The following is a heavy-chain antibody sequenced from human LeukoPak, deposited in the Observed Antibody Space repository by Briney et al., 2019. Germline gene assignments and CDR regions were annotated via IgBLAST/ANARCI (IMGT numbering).Heavy chain of an antibody. Sequence: SVKVSCKASGGSFSNSVINWVRQAPGQGLEWMGGIMPIFGSAKYAQKFLGRVTITAEESTNTAYMEMSSLRSEDTGVYYCARDRHSAGSDYMDVWGKGTTVTVSS. D-gene: IGHD1-26*01. J-gene: IGHJ6*03. V-gene: IGHV1-69*01. CDR1: GGSFSNSV. CDR2: IMPIFGSA. CDR3: ARDRHSAGSDYMDV.